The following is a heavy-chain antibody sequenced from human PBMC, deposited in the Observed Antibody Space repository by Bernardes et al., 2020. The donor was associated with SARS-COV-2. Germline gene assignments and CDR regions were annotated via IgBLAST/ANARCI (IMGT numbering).Heavy chain of an antibody. V-gene: IGHV1-2*04. CDR2: INPNSGDT. D-gene: IGHD3-10*01. CDR1: GDTLTGYY. Sequence: ASVKVSCKASGDTLTGYYMHWVRQAPGQGLEWMGWINPNSGDTKYAQKFQGWVTMTRDTSISTAYMEVTRLRSDDTAIYYCARDRGVYRSYRSGNYLIGDGMDVGGQGTTVTVS. CDR3: ARDRGVYRSYRSGNYLIGDGMDV. J-gene: IGHJ6*02.